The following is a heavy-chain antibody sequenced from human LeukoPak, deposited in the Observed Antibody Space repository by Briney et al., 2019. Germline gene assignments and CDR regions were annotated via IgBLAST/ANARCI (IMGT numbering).Heavy chain of an antibody. CDR3: ARGRYYRSPEDY. Sequence: PGGSLRLSCAASGFTFSSYAMHWVRQAPGKGLEWVAVISYDGSNKYYADSVKGRYTISRDNSKNTLYLQMNSLRAEDTAVYYCARGRYYRSPEDYWGQGTLVTVSS. V-gene: IGHV3-30-3*01. D-gene: IGHD4-11*01. J-gene: IGHJ4*02. CDR2: ISYDGSNK. CDR1: GFTFSSYA.